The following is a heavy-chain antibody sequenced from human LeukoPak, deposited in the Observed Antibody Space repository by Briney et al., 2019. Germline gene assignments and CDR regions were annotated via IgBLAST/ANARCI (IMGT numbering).Heavy chain of an antibody. J-gene: IGHJ4*02. Sequence: GASVKVSCKASGYTFTSYGISWVRQAPGQGLEWMGWISAYNGNTNYAQKLQGRVTMTEDTSTDTAYMELSSLRSEDTAVYYCATVRTLPAASYYFDYWGQGTLVTVSS. D-gene: IGHD2-2*01. V-gene: IGHV1-18*04. CDR3: ATVRTLPAASYYFDY. CDR2: ISAYNGNT. CDR1: GYTFTSYG.